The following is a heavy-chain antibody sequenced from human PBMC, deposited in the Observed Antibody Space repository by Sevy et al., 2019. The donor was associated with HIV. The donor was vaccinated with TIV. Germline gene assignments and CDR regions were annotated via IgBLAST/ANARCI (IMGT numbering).Heavy chain of an antibody. Sequence: HGGSLRLSCAASGFTFSDYYMSWIRQAPGKGLEWVSYISGSATFIHYADSLQGRFTISRDNAKNSLYLQMNSLRAEDTAVYYCARGEYFGELGNWFDPWGQGTLVTVSS. CDR1: GFTFSDYY. J-gene: IGHJ5*02. CDR2: ISGSATFI. V-gene: IGHV3-11*01. CDR3: ARGEYFGELGNWFDP. D-gene: IGHD3-10*01.